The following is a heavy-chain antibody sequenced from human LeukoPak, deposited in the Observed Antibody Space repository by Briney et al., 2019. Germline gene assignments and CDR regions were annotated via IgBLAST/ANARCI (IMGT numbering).Heavy chain of an antibody. CDR3: ARDTPPAYCGGDCYYTFDI. Sequence: GGSLRLSCAASGFTFSTYWMHWVRQAPGKGQVWVTRINSDESGTSYADSVKGRFTISRDNAKNTLYLQMNSLRAEDTAVYYCARDTPPAYCGGDCYYTFDIWGQGTMVTVSS. CDR1: GFTFSTYW. D-gene: IGHD2-21*02. V-gene: IGHV3-74*01. J-gene: IGHJ3*02. CDR2: INSDESGT.